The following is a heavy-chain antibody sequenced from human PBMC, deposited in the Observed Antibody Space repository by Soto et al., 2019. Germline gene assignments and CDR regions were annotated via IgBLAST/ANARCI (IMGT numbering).Heavy chain of an antibody. V-gene: IGHV4-59*01. J-gene: IGHJ6*02. CDR2: IYHSGST. Sequence: SETLSLTCTVSGGSISSYYWSWIRQPPGRGPEWIGYIYHSGSTNYNPSLKSRVTISVDTSMNQFSLKLNSVTAADTAVYYCARARRSQYYYYGMDVWGPGTTVTVSS. CDR1: GGSISSYY. CDR3: ARARRSQYYYYGMDV.